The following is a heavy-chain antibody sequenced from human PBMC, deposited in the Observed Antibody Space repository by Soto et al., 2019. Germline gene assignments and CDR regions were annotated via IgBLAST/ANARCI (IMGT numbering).Heavy chain of an antibody. Sequence: EVPLVESGGGLVQPGGSLRLSCAASGFTFSSYDMHWVRQATGKGLEWVSAIGKSGDTYYSDSVKGRFTISRENAKNSLHRQMDSLRAGDTGVYYCARGRYGAGSEHTHYWFDRWGQRPLVTVSS. J-gene: IGHJ5*02. CDR2: IGKSGDT. D-gene: IGHD3-10*01. V-gene: IGHV3-13*04. CDR3: ARGRYGAGSEHTHYWFDR. CDR1: GFTFSSYD.